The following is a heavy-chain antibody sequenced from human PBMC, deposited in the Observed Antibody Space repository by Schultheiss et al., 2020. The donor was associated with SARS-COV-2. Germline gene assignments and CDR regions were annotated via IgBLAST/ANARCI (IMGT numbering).Heavy chain of an antibody. CDR3: ARVNWGPEGAFDI. J-gene: IGHJ3*02. CDR1: GYTFTSYA. Sequence: ASVKVSCKASGYTFTSYAMNWVRQAPGQGLEWMGWINPNSGGTNYAQKFQGRVTMTRDTSITTAYMELSSLRSDDTAVYYCARVNWGPEGAFDIWGQGTMVTVSS. V-gene: IGHV1-2*02. D-gene: IGHD7-27*01. CDR2: INPNSGGT.